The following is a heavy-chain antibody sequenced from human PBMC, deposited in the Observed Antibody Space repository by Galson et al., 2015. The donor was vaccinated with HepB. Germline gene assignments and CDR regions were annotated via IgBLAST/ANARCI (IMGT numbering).Heavy chain of an antibody. D-gene: IGHD4-17*01. CDR1: GYTFTRYG. J-gene: IGHJ4*02. V-gene: IGHV1-18*04. CDR2: LSTYNGKT. Sequence: SVKVSCKASGYTFTRYGISWVRQAPGQGLEWIGWLSTYNGKTNYAQRLQGRVTTTTDTSTSTAYMELRSLRSDDTAVYYCARNLYGFGDYADDYWGQGTLITVSS. CDR3: ARNLYGFGDYADDY.